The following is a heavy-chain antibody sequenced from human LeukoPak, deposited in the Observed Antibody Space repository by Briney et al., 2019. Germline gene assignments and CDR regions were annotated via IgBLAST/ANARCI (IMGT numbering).Heavy chain of an antibody. CDR3: ARGRFLEWLLYHPTFDY. CDR1: GGTFSSYA. Sequence: SVKVSCKASGGTFSSYAISWVRQAPGQGLEWMGGIIPIFGTANYAQKFQGRVTITADESTSTAYMELSSLRSEDTAVHYCARGRFLEWLLYHPTFDYWGQEPWSPSPQ. D-gene: IGHD3-3*01. CDR2: IIPIFGTA. V-gene: IGHV1-69*01. J-gene: IGHJ4*01.